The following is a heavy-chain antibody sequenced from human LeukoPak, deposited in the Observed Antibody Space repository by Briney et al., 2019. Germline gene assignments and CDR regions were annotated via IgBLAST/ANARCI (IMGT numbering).Heavy chain of an antibody. V-gene: IGHV3-30*04. CDR3: AKDGSSGYFYFDN. CDR2: ISYDGSNK. Sequence: PGGSLRLSCAASGFTFSSYAMHWVRQAPGKGLEWVAVISYDGSNKYYADSVKGRFTISRDNSKNTLYLQMNSLRAEGTAVYYCAKDGSSGYFYFDNWGQGTLVTVSP. CDR1: GFTFSSYA. D-gene: IGHD3-22*01. J-gene: IGHJ4*02.